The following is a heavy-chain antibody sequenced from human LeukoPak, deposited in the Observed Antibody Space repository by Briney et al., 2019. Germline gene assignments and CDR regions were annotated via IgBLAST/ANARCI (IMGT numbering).Heavy chain of an antibody. CDR3: AKAGGNNWFDP. Sequence: GGSLRLSCAASGFTVSSNYMSWVRQAPGKGLEWVSAISGSGGSTYYADSVKGRFTISRDNSKNTLYLQMNSLRAEDTAVYYCAKAGGNNWFDPWGQGTLVTVSS. D-gene: IGHD3-16*01. CDR1: GFTVSSNY. CDR2: ISGSGGST. J-gene: IGHJ5*02. V-gene: IGHV3-23*01.